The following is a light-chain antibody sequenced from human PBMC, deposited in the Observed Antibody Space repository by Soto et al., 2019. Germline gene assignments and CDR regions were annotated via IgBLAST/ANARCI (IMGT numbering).Light chain of an antibody. Sequence: QSALTQPPSASGSPGQSVTISCTGTSSDVGAYNSVSWYQQHPGKAPRLMIYEVNKRPSGVPDRFSGSKSGNMASLTVSGLQAEDEADYYCNSHGGSNNFWVFGGGTKVTV. CDR3: NSHGGSNNFWV. CDR1: SSDVGAYNS. J-gene: IGLJ3*02. CDR2: EVN. V-gene: IGLV2-8*01.